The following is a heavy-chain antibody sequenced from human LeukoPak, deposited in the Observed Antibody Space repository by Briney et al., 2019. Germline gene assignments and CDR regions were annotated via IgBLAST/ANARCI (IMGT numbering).Heavy chain of an antibody. J-gene: IGHJ4*02. CDR2: TSGSGSDT. CDR3: VKDYCSVTSSILFDY. D-gene: IGHD4-17*01. CDR1: GFSFSNYA. V-gene: IGHV3-23*01. Sequence: GGSLRLSCVASGFSFSNYAMSWVRQAPGKGLEWVSGTSGSGSDTFYAESVKGRFTISRDNSENTLYLQMNSLRAEDTAIYYCVKDYCSVTSSILFDYWGQGILVTVSS.